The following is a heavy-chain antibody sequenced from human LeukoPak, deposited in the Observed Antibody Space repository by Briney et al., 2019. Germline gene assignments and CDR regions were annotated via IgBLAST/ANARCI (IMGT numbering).Heavy chain of an antibody. J-gene: IGHJ4*02. CDR3: ARRRYTSGYLDY. CDR1: GDSISGFY. CDR2: IYYSGST. Sequence: PSETLSLTCTVSGDSISGFYWSWIRQPPGKGLEWIGYIYYSGSTNYNPSLKSRVTMSIDTCKSQFSLKLTSVTAADTAVYYCARRRYTSGYLDYWGQGTLVTVSS. D-gene: IGHD3-22*01. V-gene: IGHV4-59*08.